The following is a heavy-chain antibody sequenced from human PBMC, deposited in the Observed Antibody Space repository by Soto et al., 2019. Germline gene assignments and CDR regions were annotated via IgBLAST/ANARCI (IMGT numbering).Heavy chain of an antibody. V-gene: IGHV1-69*13. D-gene: IGHD3-3*01. CDR2: IIPIFGTA. J-gene: IGHJ6*02. CDR1: GGTFSSYA. CDR3: ARASDFWSGSYTYYYGMDV. Sequence: SVKVSCKASGGTFSSYAISWVRQAPGQGLEWMGGIIPIFGTANCAQKFQGRVTITADESTSTAYMELGSLRSGDTAVYYCARASDFWSGSYTYYYGMDVWGQGTTVPVSS.